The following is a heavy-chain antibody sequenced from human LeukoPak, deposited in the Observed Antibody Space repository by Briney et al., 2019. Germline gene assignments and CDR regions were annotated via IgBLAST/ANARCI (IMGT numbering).Heavy chain of an antibody. CDR1: GFTFSIYS. CDR3: ARGAVSGAPREVDY. V-gene: IGHV3-21*01. CDR2: ISRSSDYI. J-gene: IGHJ4*02. D-gene: IGHD4-11*01. Sequence: GGSLRLSCAASGFTFSIYSMNWVRQAPGKGLEWVSSISRSSDYIYYADSVKGRFTISRDNAKNSLYLQMNSLKAEDTAVYYCARGAVSGAPREVDYWGQGTLVTVSS.